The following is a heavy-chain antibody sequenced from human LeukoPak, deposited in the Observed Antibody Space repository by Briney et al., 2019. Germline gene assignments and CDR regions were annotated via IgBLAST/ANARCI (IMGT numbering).Heavy chain of an antibody. J-gene: IGHJ5*02. Sequence: SETLSLTCTVSGDSISSGTYYWSWIRQPAGKGLEWIGRIYISGSTTYNPSLKSRVTISVDTSKNQFSLKLSSVTAADTAVYYCARAIVRVSGIDVNWFDPWGQGTLVTVSS. CDR2: IYISGST. CDR1: GDSISSGTYY. D-gene: IGHD6-13*01. CDR3: ARAIVRVSGIDVNWFDP. V-gene: IGHV4-61*02.